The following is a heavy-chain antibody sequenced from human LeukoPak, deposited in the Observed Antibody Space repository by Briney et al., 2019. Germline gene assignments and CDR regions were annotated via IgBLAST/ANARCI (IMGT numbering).Heavy chain of an antibody. V-gene: IGHV3-74*01. D-gene: IGHD6-19*01. CDR3: AGVKVAGTRSFDY. CDR1: GFTFSAYW. J-gene: IGHJ4*02. Sequence: GGSLRLSCAASGFTFSAYWMHWVRQAPGKGLVWVGRINDVGSDSTYVDSVKGRFTISRDNAKNTLYLQMNNLRAEDTAVYYCAGVKVAGTRSFDYWGQGTLTTVSS. CDR2: INDVGSDS.